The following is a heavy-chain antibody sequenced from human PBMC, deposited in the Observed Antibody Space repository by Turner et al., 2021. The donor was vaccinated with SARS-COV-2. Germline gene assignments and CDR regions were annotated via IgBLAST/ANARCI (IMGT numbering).Heavy chain of an antibody. J-gene: IGHJ2*01. CDR3: ARGIWSHWYFDL. V-gene: IGHV4-34*01. D-gene: IGHD1-1*01. CDR1: GGSFSGYY. CDR2: INHGGST. Sequence: QVQLQQWGAGLLKPSETLSLTCAVYGGSFSGYYWSWIRQPPGKGLEWIGEINHGGSTNYNPSLKSRVTTSVDTSKNHFSLKLSSVTAADTAVYYCARGIWSHWYFDLWGRGTLVTVSS.